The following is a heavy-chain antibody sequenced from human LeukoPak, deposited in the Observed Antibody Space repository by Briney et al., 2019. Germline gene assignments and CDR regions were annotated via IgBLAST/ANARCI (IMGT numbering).Heavy chain of an antibody. V-gene: IGHV3-49*04. CDR3: TRDSRSRARGYFHY. CDR1: GFTFGDYA. D-gene: IGHD3-10*01. Sequence: GGSLRLSCTASGFTFGDYAMSRVRQAPGKGLEWVDFIRSKAYGGTTEYAASVKGRFTISRDDSKSIAYLQMNSLKTEDTAVYYCTRDSRSRARGYFHYWGQGTLVTVSS. CDR2: IRSKAYGGTT. J-gene: IGHJ4*02.